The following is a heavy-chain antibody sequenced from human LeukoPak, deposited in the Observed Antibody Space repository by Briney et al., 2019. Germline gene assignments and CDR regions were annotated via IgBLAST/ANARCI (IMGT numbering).Heavy chain of an antibody. V-gene: IGHV3-7*01. D-gene: IGHD4-23*01. CDR1: GFTFSSYA. J-gene: IGHJ4*02. Sequence: GGSLRLSCAASGFTFSSYAMSWVRQAPGKGLEWVANIKQDGSEKYYVDSVKGRFTISRDNAKNSLFLQMNSLRAEDTAVYYCARDRMVANPLWVFDYWGQGTLVTVSS. CDR2: IKQDGSEK. CDR3: ARDRMVANPLWVFDY.